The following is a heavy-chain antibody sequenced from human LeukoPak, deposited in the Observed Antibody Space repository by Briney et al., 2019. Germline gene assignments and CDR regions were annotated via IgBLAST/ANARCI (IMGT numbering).Heavy chain of an antibody. CDR1: GGSFSGYY. V-gene: IGHV4-34*01. CDR3: ARVAPVDTAMAYYFDY. J-gene: IGHJ4*02. D-gene: IGHD5-18*01. Sequence: SETLSLTCAVYGGSFSGYYWSWIRQPPGKGLEWIGEINHSGSTNYNPSLKSRVTISVDTSKNQFSLKLSSVTAAGTAVYYCARVAPVDTAMAYYFDYRGQGTLVTVSS. CDR2: INHSGST.